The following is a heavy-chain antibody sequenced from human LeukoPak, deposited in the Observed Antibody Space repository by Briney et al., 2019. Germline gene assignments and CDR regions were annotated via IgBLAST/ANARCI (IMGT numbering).Heavy chain of an antibody. Sequence: PGGSLRLSCAASGFTFSSYSMNWVRQAPGKGLEWVSSISSSSSYIYYADSVKGRFTISRDNAKNSLYLQMNSLRAEDTAVYYCAREDYGGNSQEYWGQGTLVTVSS. CDR3: AREDYGGNSQEY. CDR2: ISSSSSYI. D-gene: IGHD4-23*01. J-gene: IGHJ4*02. CDR1: GFTFSSYS. V-gene: IGHV3-21*01.